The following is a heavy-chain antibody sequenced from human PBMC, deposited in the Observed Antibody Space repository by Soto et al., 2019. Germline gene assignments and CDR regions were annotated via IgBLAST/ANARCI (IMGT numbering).Heavy chain of an antibody. Sequence: PGGSLRLSCAASGFTFSSYSMNWVRQAPGKGLEWVSSISSSSSYIYYADSVKGRFTISRDNSKNTLYLQMNSLRAEDTAVYYCAKDPYGSSNTQFNWFDPWGQGTLVTVSS. CDR1: GFTFSSYS. V-gene: IGHV3-21*04. CDR3: AKDPYGSSNTQFNWFDP. D-gene: IGHD3-10*01. CDR2: ISSSSSYI. J-gene: IGHJ5*02.